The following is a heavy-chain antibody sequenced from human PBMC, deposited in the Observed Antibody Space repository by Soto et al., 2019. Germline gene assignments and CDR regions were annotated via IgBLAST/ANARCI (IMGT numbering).Heavy chain of an antibody. Sequence: ASVKVSCKASGYTFTSYGISWVRQAPGQGLEWMGWISAYNGNTSYAQKRQGRVTMTTDTSTRTAYMELWSLTSDDTAVYYCAREGSSSLYPFDYWGQGTLVTVSS. CDR1: GYTFTSYG. CDR2: ISAYNGNT. J-gene: IGHJ4*02. D-gene: IGHD6-13*01. V-gene: IGHV1-18*01. CDR3: AREGSSSLYPFDY.